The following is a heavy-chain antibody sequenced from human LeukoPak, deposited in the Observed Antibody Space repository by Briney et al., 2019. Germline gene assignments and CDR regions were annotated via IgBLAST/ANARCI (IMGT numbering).Heavy chain of an antibody. CDR1: GYTFTSYG. D-gene: IGHD3-10*01. CDR3: VRDDLVRGPGY. Sequence: ASVKVSCKASGYTFTSYGISWVRQAPGQGLEWMGWINTYNGNTNYAQKFQDRVTMTTDTSTTTAYMELRSLRSDDTAVYYCVRDDLVRGPGYWGQGTLVTVSS. V-gene: IGHV1-18*01. J-gene: IGHJ4*02. CDR2: INTYNGNT.